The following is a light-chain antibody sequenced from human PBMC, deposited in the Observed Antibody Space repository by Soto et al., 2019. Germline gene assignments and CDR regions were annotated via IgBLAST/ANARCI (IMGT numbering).Light chain of an antibody. J-gene: IGKJ4*01. Sequence: EIVLTQSPATLSLSPGERATLSCRASQSIRNNLAWYQQKCGQAPRLLIYDASNRATGIPARFSGSGSGTDFTLPISSLEPEDFAVYYCQQRFNWPPLTFGGGTKVEIK. CDR2: DAS. CDR1: QSIRNN. CDR3: QQRFNWPPLT. V-gene: IGKV3-11*01.